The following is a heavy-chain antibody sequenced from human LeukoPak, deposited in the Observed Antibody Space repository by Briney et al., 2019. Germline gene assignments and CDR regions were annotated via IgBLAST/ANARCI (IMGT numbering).Heavy chain of an antibody. D-gene: IGHD2-2*01. Sequence: GGSLRLSCAASGFTFSSYSMNWVRQAPGKGLEWVSSISSSSSYIYDADSVKGRFTISRDNAKNSLYLQMNSLRAEDTAVYYCARGGSPDLYCSSTSCQADYWGQGTLVTVSS. CDR3: ARGGSPDLYCSSTSCQADY. CDR1: GFTFSSYS. CDR2: ISSSSSYI. J-gene: IGHJ4*02. V-gene: IGHV3-21*01.